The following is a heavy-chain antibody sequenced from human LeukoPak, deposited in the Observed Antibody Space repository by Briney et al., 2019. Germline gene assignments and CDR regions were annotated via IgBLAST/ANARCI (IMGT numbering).Heavy chain of an antibody. J-gene: IGHJ4*02. D-gene: IGHD4/OR15-4a*01. V-gene: IGHV1-18*01. Sequence: GASVKVSCKASGYTFTSYGISWVREAPGQGLEWMGWISAYNGNTNYAQKLQGRVTMTTDTSTSTAYMEMRSMRSDDTAVYYCARDLRGAPFDYWGQGTLVTVSS. CDR2: ISAYNGNT. CDR3: ARDLRGAPFDY. CDR1: GYTFTSYG.